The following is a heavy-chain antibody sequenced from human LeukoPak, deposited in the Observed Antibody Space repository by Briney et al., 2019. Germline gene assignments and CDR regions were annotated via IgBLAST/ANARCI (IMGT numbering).Heavy chain of an antibody. CDR3: AREVTAAADY. J-gene: IGHJ4*02. CDR1: GFTFISYE. CDR2: ISSSGSTI. Sequence: GGSLRLSCAASGFTFISYEMNWVRQAPGKGLEWVSYISSSGSTIYYADPVKGRFTISRDNAKNSLYLQMNSLRAEDTAVYYCAREVTAAADYWGQGTLVTASS. D-gene: IGHD6-13*01. V-gene: IGHV3-48*03.